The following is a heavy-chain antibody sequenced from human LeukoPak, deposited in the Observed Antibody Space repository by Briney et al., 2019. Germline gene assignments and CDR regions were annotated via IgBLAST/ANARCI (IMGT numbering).Heavy chain of an antibody. CDR2: ISWNSGSI. J-gene: IGHJ4*02. Sequence: GRSLRLSCAASGFTFDDYAMHWVRQAPGKGLEWVSGISWNSGSIGYADSVKGRFTISRDNAKNSLYLQMNSLRAEDTALYYCAKERTNWGTRGGYFDYWGQGTLVTVSS. D-gene: IGHD7-27*01. V-gene: IGHV3-9*01. CDR3: AKERTNWGTRGGYFDY. CDR1: GFTFDDYA.